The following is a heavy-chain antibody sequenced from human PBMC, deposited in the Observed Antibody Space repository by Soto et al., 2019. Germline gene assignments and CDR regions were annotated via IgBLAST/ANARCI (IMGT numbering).Heavy chain of an antibody. J-gene: IGHJ4*02. CDR3: ASFHHYDSTGYLY. CDR1: DGSISTGGCY. V-gene: IGHV4-31*03. CDR2: VYYIGIT. D-gene: IGHD3-22*01. Sequence: SETLSLTCTVSDGSISTGGCYWSWILQHPGKGLEWILYVYYIGITDYNPSLKSRVTISVDTSKNQLSLKLSSVTAADTAVYYCASFHHYDSTGYLYWGQGALVTVSS.